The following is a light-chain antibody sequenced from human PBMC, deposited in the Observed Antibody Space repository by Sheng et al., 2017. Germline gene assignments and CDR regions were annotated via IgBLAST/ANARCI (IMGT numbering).Light chain of an antibody. CDR3: GSRDNNDDHLRV. CDR2: AKD. J-gene: IGLJ2*01. Sequence: SSALTQDPDVSVALGQTVRITCQGESLEIYYANWYQHKPGQAPVNVIYAKDQRPSGIPDRFSGSGSGKTASLTITGVQAEDEADYYCGSRDNNDDHLRVFGGGTKLTVL. CDR1: SLEIYY. V-gene: IGLV3-19*01.